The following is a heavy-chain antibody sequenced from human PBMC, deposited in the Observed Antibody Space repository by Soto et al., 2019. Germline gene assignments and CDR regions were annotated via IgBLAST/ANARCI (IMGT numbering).Heavy chain of an antibody. J-gene: IGHJ4*02. CDR1: GYTFIRYG. Sequence: QVQLVQSGGEIKKPGASVNVSCKASGYTFIRYGISWVRQVPGQGFEWMGWISGKNDKRNHAQKFRGRITMTTDTSTNTAYLEVRSLGSDDTAIYYCAREGNGYEDYWGQGTLVTVSS. V-gene: IGHV1-18*04. D-gene: IGHD5-18*01. CDR2: ISGKNDKR. CDR3: AREGNGYEDY.